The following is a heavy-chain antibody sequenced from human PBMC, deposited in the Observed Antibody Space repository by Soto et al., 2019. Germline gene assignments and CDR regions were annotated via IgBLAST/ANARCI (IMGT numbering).Heavy chain of an antibody. V-gene: IGHV4-39*01. D-gene: IGHD3-10*01. CDR2: IYYSGST. Sequence: QLQLQESGPGLVKPSETLSLTCTVSGGSISSSRYYWGWIRQPPGKGLEWIGNIYYSGSTYYNPSLKSRVTTSVDTSKNQFALKLTSVTAADTAMYYCASSEFHWGQGTLVTVSS. CDR3: ASSEFH. CDR1: GGSISSSRYY. J-gene: IGHJ4*02.